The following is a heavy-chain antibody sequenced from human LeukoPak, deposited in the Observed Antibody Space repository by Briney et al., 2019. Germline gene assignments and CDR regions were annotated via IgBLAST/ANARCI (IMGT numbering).Heavy chain of an antibody. D-gene: IGHD5-18*01. V-gene: IGHV4-59*12. CDR1: GGSISSYY. J-gene: IGHJ2*01. Sequence: PSETLSLTCTVSGGSISSYYWSWIRQPPGKGLEWIGYIYYSGSTNYNPSLKSRVTISVDTSKNQFSLKLSSVTAADTAVYYCASPSSGYSYERYFDLWGRGTLVTVSS. CDR2: IYYSGST. CDR3: ASPSSGYSYERYFDL.